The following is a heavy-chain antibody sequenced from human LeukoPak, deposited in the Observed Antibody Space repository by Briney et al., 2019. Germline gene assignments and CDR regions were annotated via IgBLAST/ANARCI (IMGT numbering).Heavy chain of an antibody. CDR1: GGSISSGGYY. D-gene: IGHD2-2*01. J-gene: IGHJ4*02. Sequence: PSETLSLTCTVSGGSISSGGYYWSWIRQPPGKGLEWIGYIYHSGSTYYNPSLKSRVTISVDRSKNQFSLKLSSVTAADTAVYYCASIGYCCSTSCYSFDYWGQGTLVTVSS. CDR2: IYHSGST. CDR3: ASIGYCCSTSCYSFDY. V-gene: IGHV4-30-2*01.